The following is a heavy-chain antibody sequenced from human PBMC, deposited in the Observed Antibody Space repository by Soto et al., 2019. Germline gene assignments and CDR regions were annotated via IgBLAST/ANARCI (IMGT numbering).Heavy chain of an antibody. CDR2: IYYSEST. CDR1: GGSISSYY. Sequence: QVQLQESGPGLVKPSETLSLTCTVSGGSISSYYWSWIRQPPGKGLEWIGFIYYSESTNYNPSLQSRVTIPVDTSKNQFSLRLTSVTAADTAVYYCARAVEMYASGWYYFDYWGQGTLVTVSS. CDR3: ARAVEMYASGWYYFDY. V-gene: IGHV4-59*01. D-gene: IGHD6-19*01. J-gene: IGHJ4*02.